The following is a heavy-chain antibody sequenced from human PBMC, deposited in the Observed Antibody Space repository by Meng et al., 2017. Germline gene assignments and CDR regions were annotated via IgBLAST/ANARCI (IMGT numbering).Heavy chain of an antibody. CDR3: AHRRATTNFDY. D-gene: IGHD5-24*01. CDR1: GFSLSPSGVG. V-gene: IGHV2-5*01. J-gene: IGHJ4*02. Sequence: SGPPLVKPTQTLTLTCTFSGFSLSPSGVGVRWFRQPPGKALEWLTLIYWSDDKRYSPSLKSRLTITKDTSKNQVVRTMNNMDPVDTDTYYCAHRRATTNFDYWGQGTLVTVSS. CDR2: IYWSDDK.